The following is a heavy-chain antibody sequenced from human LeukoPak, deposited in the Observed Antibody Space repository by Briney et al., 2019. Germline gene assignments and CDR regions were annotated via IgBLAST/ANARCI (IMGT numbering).Heavy chain of an antibody. CDR3: AREGVRYCGGDCYPDY. D-gene: IGHD2-21*02. Sequence: ASVKVSCKASGYTFTSYGIIWVRQAPGQGLEWMGWISAYNGNTNYAQKLQGRVTMTTDTSTSTAYMELRSLRSDDTAVYYCAREGVRYCGGDCYPDYWGQGTLVTVSS. V-gene: IGHV1-18*01. CDR1: GYTFTSYG. CDR2: ISAYNGNT. J-gene: IGHJ4*02.